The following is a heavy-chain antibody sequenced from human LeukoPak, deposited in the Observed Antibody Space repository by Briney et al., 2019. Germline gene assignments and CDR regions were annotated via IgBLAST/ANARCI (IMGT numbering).Heavy chain of an antibody. CDR1: GGSFSGYF. V-gene: IGHV4-34*01. CDR2: INQSGST. CDR3: ARGRREGGYVRRDRFDP. J-gene: IGHJ5*02. Sequence: SETLSLTCAVYGGSFSGYFWNWIRQPPGKGLEWIGEINQSGSTNYNPSLKSRVTISGDRSKNQFSLKLSYVTTEDTAVYFCARGRREGGYVRRDRFDPWGQGTLVTVSS. D-gene: IGHD5-12*01.